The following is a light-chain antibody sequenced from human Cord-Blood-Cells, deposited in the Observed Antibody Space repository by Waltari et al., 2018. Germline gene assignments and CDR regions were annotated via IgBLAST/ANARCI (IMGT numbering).Light chain of an antibody. CDR3: QQRSNWMYT. J-gene: IGKJ2*01. Sequence: EIVLTQSPATLSLSPGGRATLPCRPSQSVSSYLAWYQQKPGQAPRLLIFDASNRATGLPARFSGSGSGTDVTLTISSREPEDFAVYYCQQRSNWMYTFGQGSKLKIK. CDR2: DAS. V-gene: IGKV3-11*01. CDR1: QSVSSY.